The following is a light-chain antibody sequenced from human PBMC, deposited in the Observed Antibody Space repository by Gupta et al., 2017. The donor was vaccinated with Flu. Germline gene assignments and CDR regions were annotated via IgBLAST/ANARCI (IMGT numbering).Light chain of an antibody. J-gene: IGLJ3*02. CDR2: DDT. V-gene: IGLV3-21*02. CDR3: HVWDSSDNHGV. Sequence: SFVVTLPPSVSVAPGQTARITCGGENLGSKMVHRSQQKPGPAPVLVVYDDTHRPSGIPERVSGSNSGNTATLTISRVEAGDEADYYCHVWDSSDNHGVFAGGTKLTVL. CDR1: NLGSKM.